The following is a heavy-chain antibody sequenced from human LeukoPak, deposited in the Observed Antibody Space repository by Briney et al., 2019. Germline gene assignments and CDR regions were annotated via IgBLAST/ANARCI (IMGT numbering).Heavy chain of an antibody. V-gene: IGHV3-23*01. J-gene: IGHJ4*02. Sequence: GGSLRLSCAASGFTFSSYAMSWVRQAPGKGLEWVSAISGSGGSTYCADSVKGRFTISRANSKNTLYLQMNSLRAEDTAVYYCAKDFSSSWSYYFDYWGQGTLVTVSS. CDR2: ISGSGGST. D-gene: IGHD6-13*01. CDR1: GFTFSSYA. CDR3: AKDFSSSWSYYFDY.